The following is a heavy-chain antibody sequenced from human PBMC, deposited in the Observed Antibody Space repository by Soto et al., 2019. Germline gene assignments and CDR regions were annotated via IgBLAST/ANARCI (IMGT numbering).Heavy chain of an antibody. V-gene: IGHV4-34*01. CDR3: AIVLKVDFWSGYYIPYYYYGMDV. CDR1: GGSFSGYY. J-gene: IGHJ6*02. Sequence: SETLSLTGAGYGGSFSGYYWSWIRQPPGKGLEWIGEINHSGSTNYNPSLKSRVTISVDMSKNQFSLKLSSVTAADTAVYYCAIVLKVDFWSGYYIPYYYYGMDVCGQGNTVTVSS. D-gene: IGHD3-3*01. CDR2: INHSGST.